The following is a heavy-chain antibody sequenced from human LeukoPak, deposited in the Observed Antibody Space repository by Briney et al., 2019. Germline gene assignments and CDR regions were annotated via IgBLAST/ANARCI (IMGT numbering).Heavy chain of an antibody. CDR3: ARPLKYYYGSETYFWLDP. CDR1: EFTFTTYW. J-gene: IGHJ5*02. D-gene: IGHD3-10*01. V-gene: IGHV3-7*01. CDR2: ISPDGSEK. Sequence: PGGSLRLSCAASEFTFTTYWMGWVRHAPGKGLVWVANISPDGSEKYYVDSVKGRFTISRGNAKNSLHLQMNSLRAEDTALYYCARPLKYYYGSETYFWLDPWGQGTLVTVSP.